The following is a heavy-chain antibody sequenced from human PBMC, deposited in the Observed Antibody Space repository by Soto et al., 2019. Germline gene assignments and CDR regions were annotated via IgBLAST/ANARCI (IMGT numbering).Heavy chain of an antibody. Sequence: ASVKVSCKASGYTFTSYGISWVRQAPGQGLEWMGWISAYNGNTNYAQKLQGRVTMTTDTSTSTAYMELRSLRSDDTAVYYCARELGYCSSTSCYDLEWLEAPYFDYWGQGTLVTVS. CDR3: ARELGYCSSTSCYDLEWLEAPYFDY. V-gene: IGHV1-18*01. CDR2: ISAYNGNT. J-gene: IGHJ4*02. D-gene: IGHD2-2*01. CDR1: GYTFTSYG.